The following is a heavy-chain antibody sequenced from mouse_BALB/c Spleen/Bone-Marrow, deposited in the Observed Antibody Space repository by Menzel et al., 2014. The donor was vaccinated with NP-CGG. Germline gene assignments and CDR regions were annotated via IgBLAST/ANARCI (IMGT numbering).Heavy chain of an antibody. V-gene: IGHV5-6*01. CDR3: ARQGTTVVAPAMDY. J-gene: IGHJ4*01. D-gene: IGHD1-1*01. CDR2: ISSGGTYT. Sequence: EVKLVEPGGDLVKPGGSLKLSCAASGFTFSSYGMSWVRQTPDKRLEWVATISSGGTYTYYPDSVKGRFTISRDNAKHTLYLQMSSLKSEDTAMYYCARQGTTVVAPAMDYWGQGTSVTVSS. CDR1: GFTFSSYG.